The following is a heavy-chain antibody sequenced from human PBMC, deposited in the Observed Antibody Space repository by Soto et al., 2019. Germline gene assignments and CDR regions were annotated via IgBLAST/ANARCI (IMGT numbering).Heavy chain of an antibody. D-gene: IGHD3-16*01. CDR2: IYYSGST. CDR3: ASRWGNGFDY. J-gene: IGHJ4*02. V-gene: IGHV4-59*08. CDR1: GGSISSYY. Sequence: QVQLQESGPGLVKSSETLSLTCTVSGGSISSYYWSWIRQPPGKGLEWIGYIYYSGSTSYNPSLRRRVIISVDTSKNQFSLKLSSVTAADTAVYYCASRWGNGFDYWGQGTLVTVSS.